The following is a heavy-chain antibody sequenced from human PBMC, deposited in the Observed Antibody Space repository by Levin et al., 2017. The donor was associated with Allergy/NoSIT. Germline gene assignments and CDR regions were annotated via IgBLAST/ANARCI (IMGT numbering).Heavy chain of an antibody. CDR1: GFNLDDYA. J-gene: IGHJ4*02. CDR3: ARDSTAYISSQDLDF. CDR2: ISWNGGRI. V-gene: IGHV3-9*01. Sequence: HPGGSLRLSCAASGFNLDDYAMHWVRRRPGKGLEWVSGISWNGGRIGYADSVKGRFTIARDNAKNSLFLQMNSLRGEDSALYYCARDSTAYISSQDLDFWGRGTLVTVSS. D-gene: IGHD6-13*01.